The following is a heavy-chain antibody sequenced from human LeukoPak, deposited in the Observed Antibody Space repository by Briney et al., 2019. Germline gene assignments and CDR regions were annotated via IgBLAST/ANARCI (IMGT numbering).Heavy chain of an antibody. CDR3: ATVEGSGYDSRGWFDP. CDR2: IYYSGST. Sequence: SETLSLTCTVSGGSISSHYYWAWIRQPPGKGLEWIGTIYYSGSTYHNPSLKSRVTISVDTSKNQFFLKLSSVTAADTAVYYCATVEGSGYDSRGWFDPWGQGTLVTVSS. V-gene: IGHV4-39*07. J-gene: IGHJ5*02. CDR1: GGSISSHYY. D-gene: IGHD5-12*01.